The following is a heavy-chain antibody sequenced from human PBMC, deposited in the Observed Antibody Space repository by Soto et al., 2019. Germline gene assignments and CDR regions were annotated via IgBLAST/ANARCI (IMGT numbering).Heavy chain of an antibody. Sequence: SETLSLTCTVSGGSISSYYWSWIRQPPGKGLEWIGYIYYSGSTNYNPSLKSRVTISVDTSKNQFSLKLSSVTAADTAVYYCAGIVPSAIFSFDPWGQGTLVTVSS. CDR1: GGSISSYY. V-gene: IGHV4-59*08. CDR3: AGIVPSAIFSFDP. J-gene: IGHJ5*02. D-gene: IGHD2-2*01. CDR2: IYYSGST.